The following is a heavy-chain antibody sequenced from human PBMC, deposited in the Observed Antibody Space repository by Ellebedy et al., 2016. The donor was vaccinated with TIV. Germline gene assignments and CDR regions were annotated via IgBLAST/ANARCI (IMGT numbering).Heavy chain of an antibody. CDR1: GFTFSSYA. D-gene: IGHD6-6*01. Sequence: GESLKISCAASGFTFSSYAMSWVRQAPGKGLEWVSAISGSGGSTYYADSVKGRFTISRDNSKNTLYLQMNSLRAEDTAVYYCAKVSYSSFIDYWGQGTLVTVSS. CDR2: ISGSGGST. CDR3: AKVSYSSFIDY. J-gene: IGHJ4*02. V-gene: IGHV3-23*01.